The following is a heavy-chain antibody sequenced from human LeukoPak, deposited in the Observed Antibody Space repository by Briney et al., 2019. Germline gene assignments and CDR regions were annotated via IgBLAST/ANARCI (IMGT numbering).Heavy chain of an antibody. D-gene: IGHD6-19*01. CDR3: ARRRGWYDIFQH. CDR2: IYYSGST. CDR1: GGSISSSSYS. Sequence: SETLSLTCTVSGGSISSSSYSWGWIRQPPGKGLEWIGSIYYSGSTYYNPSLKSRVTISVDTSKNQFSLRLSSVTAADTAVYYCARRRGWYDIFQHWGQGTLVTVSS. V-gene: IGHV4-39*01. J-gene: IGHJ1*01.